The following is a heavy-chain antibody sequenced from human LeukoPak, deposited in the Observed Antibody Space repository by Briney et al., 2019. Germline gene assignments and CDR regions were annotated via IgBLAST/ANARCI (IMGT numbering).Heavy chain of an antibody. D-gene: IGHD5-18*01. CDR2: IYYSGST. V-gene: IGHV4-31*03. CDR1: GGSFSSGGYY. Sequence: SETLSPTCTVSGGSFSSGGYYWSWIRQHPGKGLEWIGYIYYSGSTYYNPSLKSRVTISVDTSKNQFSLKLSSVTAADTAVYYCASVMSGGGYSYGLYFDYWGQGTLVTVSS. J-gene: IGHJ4*02. CDR3: ASVMSGGGYSYGLYFDY.